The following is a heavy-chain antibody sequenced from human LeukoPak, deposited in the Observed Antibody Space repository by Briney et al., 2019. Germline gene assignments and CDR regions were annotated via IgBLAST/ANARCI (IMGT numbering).Heavy chain of an antibody. D-gene: IGHD5-12*01. CDR1: GGYISSYY. J-gene: IGHJ4*02. CDR3: ARGVIVATSGSLAETFDY. Sequence: SETLSLTCSVSGGYISSYYWSWIRQPPGRGVEGVGCVYFCGSTHYNPSLKSRVTISLDTSKNQFSLELSSGTAADTAVYYCARGVIVATSGSLAETFDYWGQGTLVTVSS. CDR2: VYFCGST. V-gene: IGHV4-59*01.